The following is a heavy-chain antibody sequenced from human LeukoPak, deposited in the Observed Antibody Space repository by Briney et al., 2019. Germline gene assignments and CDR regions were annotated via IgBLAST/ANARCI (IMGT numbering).Heavy chain of an antibody. V-gene: IGHV3-23*01. Sequence: GGSLRLSCAASGFTFSSYAMSWVRQAPGKGLEWVSAISGSGGSTYYADSVKGRFTISRDNSKNTLYLQMNSLRAEDTAVYYCAPHGFPHNTVTPEFWGLGTLVTVSS. CDR2: ISGSGGST. D-gene: IGHD4-17*01. J-gene: IGHJ4*02. CDR3: APHGFPHNTVTPEF. CDR1: GFTFSSYA.